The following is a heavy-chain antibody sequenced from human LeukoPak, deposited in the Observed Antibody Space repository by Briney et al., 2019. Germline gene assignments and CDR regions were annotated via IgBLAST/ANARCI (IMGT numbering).Heavy chain of an antibody. D-gene: IGHD5-24*01. CDR1: GFTFSGSA. CDR2: ISYSGANS. V-gene: IGHV3-23*01. CDR3: AKAGATINYGDY. J-gene: IGHJ4*02. Sequence: PGGSLRLSCAASGFTFSGSAMSWVRQAPGEGLEWVSLISYSGANSYYTDSVKGRFTISRDNAENTLYLQMNSLRAEDTAVYYCAKAGATINYGDYWGQGTLVTVSS.